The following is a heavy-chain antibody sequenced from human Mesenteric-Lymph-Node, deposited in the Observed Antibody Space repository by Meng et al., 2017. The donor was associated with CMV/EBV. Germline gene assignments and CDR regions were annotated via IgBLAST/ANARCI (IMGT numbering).Heavy chain of an antibody. D-gene: IGHD4-11*01. CDR3: ASLYSHVAY. CDR1: GYTFTNYW. V-gene: IGHV5-51*01. CDR2: IHPADSGT. J-gene: IGHJ4*02. Sequence: KVSCKASGYTFTNYWIGWVRQMPGKGLEWMGVIHPADSGTKYSPSFQGQVTISADVSSTTTYLQWSSLKASDTAFYYCASLYSHVAYWGQGTLVTVSS.